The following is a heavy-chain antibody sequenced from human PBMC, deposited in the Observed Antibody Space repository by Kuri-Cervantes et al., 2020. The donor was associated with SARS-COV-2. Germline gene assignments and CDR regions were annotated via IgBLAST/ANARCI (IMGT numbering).Heavy chain of an antibody. D-gene: IGHD5-18*01. V-gene: IGHV1-24*01. CDR1: GYTLTELS. Sequence: ASVKVSCKVSGYTLTELSMHWVRQAPGKGLEWMGGFDPEDGETIYAQKFQGRVTMTEDKSTNTAYMELSSLRSEDTAVYYCATTDTAMVPEFDYWGQGTLVTVSS. J-gene: IGHJ4*02. CDR3: ATTDTAMVPEFDY. CDR2: FDPEDGET.